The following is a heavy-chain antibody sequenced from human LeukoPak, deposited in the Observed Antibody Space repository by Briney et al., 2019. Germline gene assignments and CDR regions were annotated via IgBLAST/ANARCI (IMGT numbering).Heavy chain of an antibody. CDR2: IIAYNGDT. D-gene: IGHD2-15*01. CDR1: GYTFTSYG. Sequence: ASVKVSCKASGYTFTSYGISWVRQAPGQGLEWMGWIIAYNGDTNYAQKLQGRVTMTTDTSTSTAYMELRSLRSDDTAVYYCARDAMRADIVVVIAARDHYYGMDVWGQGTTVTVSS. J-gene: IGHJ6*02. V-gene: IGHV1-18*01. CDR3: ARDAMRADIVVVIAARDHYYGMDV.